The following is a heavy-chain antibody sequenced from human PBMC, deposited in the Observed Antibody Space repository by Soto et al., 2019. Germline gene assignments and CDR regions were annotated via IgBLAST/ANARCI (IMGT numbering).Heavy chain of an antibody. D-gene: IGHD3-3*01. V-gene: IGHV4-39*07. CDR1: GVSVTSGTFY. Sequence: SETLSLTCTVSGVSVTSGTFYWGWVRQPPGKGLQWLGSISNTGNTYYNPSLKTRVTISLDTSKNQFSLKLSSVTAADTAVYYCASSGRTGITIFSRSNWPHWFDPWGQATLVTVSS. J-gene: IGHJ5*02. CDR2: ISNTGNT. CDR3: ASSGRTGITIFSRSNWPHWFDP.